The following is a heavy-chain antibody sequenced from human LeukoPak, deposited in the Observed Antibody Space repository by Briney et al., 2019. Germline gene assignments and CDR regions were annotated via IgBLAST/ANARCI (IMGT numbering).Heavy chain of an antibody. V-gene: IGHV3-20*04. Sequence: GGSLRLSCAASGFTLDDYGMRWVRQAPGKGLEWVSGINWNGGSTGYADSGKGRFATSRDNPKNTLYLQMNSLRAEDTALYYCARQLYGDYGGEGYYWGQGTLVTVSS. J-gene: IGHJ4*02. CDR2: INWNGGST. CDR1: GFTLDDYG. D-gene: IGHD4-17*01. CDR3: ARQLYGDYGGEGYY.